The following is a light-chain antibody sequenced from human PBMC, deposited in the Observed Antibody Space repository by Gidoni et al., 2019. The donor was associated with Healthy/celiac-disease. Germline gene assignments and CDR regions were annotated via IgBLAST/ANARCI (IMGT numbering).Light chain of an antibody. V-gene: IGKV1-5*03. CDR3: QQYNSYST. J-gene: IGKJ2*01. Sequence: DIQMTQSPSTLSASIGDRVTITCRASQSISSWLAWYQQKPGKAHKLLIYKASSLESGVPSRFSGSGSGTEFTLTISSLQPDDFATYYCQQYNSYSTVGQGTKLEIK. CDR2: KAS. CDR1: QSISSW.